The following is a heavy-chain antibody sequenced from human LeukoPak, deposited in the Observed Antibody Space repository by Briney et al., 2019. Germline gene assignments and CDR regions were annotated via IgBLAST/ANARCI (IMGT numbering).Heavy chain of an antibody. CDR1: GFTFSSYA. D-gene: IGHD3-22*01. V-gene: IGHV3-30-3*01. CDR3: ARVPGIVVVIFGAFDI. Sequence: GRSLRLSCAASGFTFSSYAMHWVRQAPGKGLEWVAVISYDGSNKYYADSVKGRFTISRDNSKNTLYLQMNSLRAEDTAVYYCARVPGIVVVIFGAFDIWGQGTMVTVSS. J-gene: IGHJ3*02. CDR2: ISYDGSNK.